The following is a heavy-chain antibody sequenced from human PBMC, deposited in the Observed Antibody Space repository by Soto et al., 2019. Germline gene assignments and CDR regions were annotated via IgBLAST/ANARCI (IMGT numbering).Heavy chain of an antibody. CDR2: IYWDDDK. J-gene: IGHJ4*02. Sequence: QITLKESGPTLVRPPQTLTLTCTFSGFSLTSGVGVGWIRQPPGKALEWLALIYWDDDKRYSPSLKNRLTITKHTSKNQVVLTMTNVGPVDTAPYFCAHIDPEIVTVGGHGGFDYWGQGTLVTVSS. CDR3: AHIDPEIVTVGGHGGFDY. CDR1: GFSLTSGVG. V-gene: IGHV2-5*02. D-gene: IGHD5-12*01.